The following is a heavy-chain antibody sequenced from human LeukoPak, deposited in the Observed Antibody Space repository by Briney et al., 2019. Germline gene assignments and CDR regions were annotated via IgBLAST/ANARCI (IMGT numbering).Heavy chain of an antibody. V-gene: IGHV4-39*07. CDR1: GGSIISNSHY. J-gene: IGHJ4*02. Sequence: SETLSLTCTVSGGSIISNSHYWGWIRQPPGKGLEWIGEINHSGSTNYNPSLKSRVTISVDTSKNQFSLKLSSVTAADTAVYYCARVEYMDYDFWSGYSWYFDYWGQGTLVTVSS. D-gene: IGHD3-3*01. CDR3: ARVEYMDYDFWSGYSWYFDY. CDR2: INHSGST.